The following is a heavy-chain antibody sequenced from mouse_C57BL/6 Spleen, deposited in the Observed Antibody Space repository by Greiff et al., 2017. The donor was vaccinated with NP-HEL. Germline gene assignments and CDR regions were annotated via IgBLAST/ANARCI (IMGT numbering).Heavy chain of an antibody. J-gene: IGHJ1*03. V-gene: IGHV1-61*01. D-gene: IGHD1-1*01. CDR2: IYPSDSET. Sequence: VQLQQPGAELVRPGSSVKLSCKASGYTFTSYWMDWVKQRPGQGLEWIGNIYPSDSETHYNQKFKDKATLTVDKSSSTAYMQLSSLTSEDSAVYYCARSPFYGWYFDVWGTGTTVTVSS. CDR1: GYTFTSYW. CDR3: ARSPFYGWYFDV.